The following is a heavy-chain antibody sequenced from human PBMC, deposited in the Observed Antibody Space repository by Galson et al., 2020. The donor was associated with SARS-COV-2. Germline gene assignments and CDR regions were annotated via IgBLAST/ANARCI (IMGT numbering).Heavy chain of an antibody. V-gene: IGHV4-31*03. CDR1: GGSISSGGYY. CDR3: VRDVVRGFNPREAFFDS. CDR2: IYYSGTT. D-gene: IGHD3-10*01. J-gene: IGHJ4*02. Sequence: ETSETLSLTCTVSGGSISSGGYYWNWIRQHPGKGLEWVGYIYYSGTTYYTFYNPSLKSRVTISMDTSKNQFSLDLSSVTAADTAVYYCVRDVVRGFNPREAFFDSWFQGTLVTVAS.